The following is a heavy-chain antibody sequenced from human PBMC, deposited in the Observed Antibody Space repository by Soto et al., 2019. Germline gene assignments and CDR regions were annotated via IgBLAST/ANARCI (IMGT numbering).Heavy chain of an antibody. J-gene: IGHJ4*02. CDR1: GVSVTGYY. D-gene: IGHD1-20*01. Sequence: ETLSLTCSVSGVSVTGYYWTWIRHSPGKGLEWIGYVYHTGNTYYNPSLKSRVTISLDTSKNQVSLRLRSVTAADTAVYYCAREQYNWKLWGQGTLVTVSS. CDR3: AREQYNWKL. CDR2: VYHTGNT. V-gene: IGHV4-59*02.